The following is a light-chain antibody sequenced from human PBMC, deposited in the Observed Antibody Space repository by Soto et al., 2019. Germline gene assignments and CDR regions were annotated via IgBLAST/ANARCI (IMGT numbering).Light chain of an antibody. CDR1: QPIASN. CDR3: QQYNNWPYT. Sequence: DIMMTQSPTSVSVSPGGRAALSCRASQPIASNVAWYQQRPGQPPRLLIYGASTRASDVPDGFTGSGSGTQFTLTISSLHSEDFATYFCQQYNNWPYTFGQGTTVEL. CDR2: GAS. J-gene: IGKJ2*01. V-gene: IGKV3D-15*01.